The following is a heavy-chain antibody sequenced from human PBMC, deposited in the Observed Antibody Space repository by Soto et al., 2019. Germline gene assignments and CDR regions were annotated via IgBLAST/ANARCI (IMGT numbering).Heavy chain of an antibody. D-gene: IGHD1-26*01. CDR2: IYYSGST. CDR3: ARGAIVGATTGAFDI. CDR1: GGSISSYY. V-gene: IGHV4-59*01. J-gene: IGHJ3*02. Sequence: QVQLQESGPGLVKPSETLSLTCTVSGGSISSYYWSWIRQPPGKGLEGIGYIYYSGSTNYNPSLKRRVTISVDTSKNQFSLKLSSVTAADTAVYYCARGAIVGATTGAFDIWGQGTMVTFSS.